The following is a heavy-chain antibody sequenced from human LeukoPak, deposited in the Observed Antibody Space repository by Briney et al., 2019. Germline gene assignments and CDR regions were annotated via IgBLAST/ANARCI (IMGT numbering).Heavy chain of an antibody. J-gene: IGHJ6*03. Sequence: SVKVSCKASGGTFSSYAISWVRQAPGQGLEWMGGIIPIFGTANYAQKFQGRATITADESTSTAYMELSSLRSEDTAVYYCARGEEDVDTAMVTYYYYMDVWGKGTTVTVSS. V-gene: IGHV1-69*13. CDR3: ARGEEDVDTAMVTYYYYMDV. CDR1: GGTFSSYA. D-gene: IGHD5-18*01. CDR2: IIPIFGTA.